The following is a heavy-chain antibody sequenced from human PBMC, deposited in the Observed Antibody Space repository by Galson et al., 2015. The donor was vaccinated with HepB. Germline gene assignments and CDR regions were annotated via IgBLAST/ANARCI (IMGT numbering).Heavy chain of an antibody. CDR1: GGTFSSYA. J-gene: IGHJ4*02. CDR2: IIPIFGTA. D-gene: IGHD3-9*01. Sequence: SVKVSCKASGGTFSSYAISWVRQAPGQGLEWMGGIIPIFGTANYAQKLQGRVTMTTDTSTSTAYMELRSLRSDDTAVYYCARDTPSRLVLKARRFDYWGREPWSPSPQ. CDR3: ARDTPSRLVLKARRFDY. V-gene: IGHV1-69*05.